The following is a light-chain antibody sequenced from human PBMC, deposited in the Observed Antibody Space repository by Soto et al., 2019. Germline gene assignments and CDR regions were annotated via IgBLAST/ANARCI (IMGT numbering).Light chain of an antibody. J-gene: IGKJ1*01. V-gene: IGKV1-13*02. CDR1: QGIGSA. CDR2: DAS. Sequence: IQMTQSPSSLSASVGDRVTITCRASQGIGSALAWYQQKPGKAPNLLIYDASSLESGVPSRFSGSGSGTEFTLTISGLQPDDFATYYCQQYETYRTFGQGTKVDIK. CDR3: QQYETYRT.